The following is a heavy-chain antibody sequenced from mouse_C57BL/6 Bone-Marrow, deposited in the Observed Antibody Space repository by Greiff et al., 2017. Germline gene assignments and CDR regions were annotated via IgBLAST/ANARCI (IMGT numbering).Heavy chain of an antibody. D-gene: IGHD1-1*01. V-gene: IGHV1-22*01. CDR2: INPNNGGT. CDR3: ARHTITTVVATDAMDY. CDR1: GYTFTDYN. J-gene: IGHJ4*01. Sequence: VQLQQSGPELVKPGASVKMSCKASGYTFTDYNMHWVKQSHGKSLEWIGYINPNNGGTSYNQKFKGKATLTVNKSSSTAYMELRSLTSEDSAVYYCARHTITTVVATDAMDYWGQGTSVTVSS.